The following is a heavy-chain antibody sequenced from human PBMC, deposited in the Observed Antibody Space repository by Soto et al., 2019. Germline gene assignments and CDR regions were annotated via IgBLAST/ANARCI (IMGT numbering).Heavy chain of an antibody. CDR1: GGSINGYY. D-gene: IGHD5-18*01. V-gene: IGHV4-59*01. CDR3: ARASGYSYGYDDFFDN. CDR2: FHFSGST. J-gene: IGHJ4*01. Sequence: QVQLQESGPGLVKPSETLSLTCTVSGGSINGYYWTWLRQSPTNGLEWIGYFHFSGSTKYNPSLESRLTISADMSKNSISLTLSSVTAADTAVDYCARASGYSYGYDDFFDNWGQGTLANVSS.